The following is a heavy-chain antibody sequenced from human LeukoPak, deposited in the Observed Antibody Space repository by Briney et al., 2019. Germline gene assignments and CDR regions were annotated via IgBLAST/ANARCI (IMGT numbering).Heavy chain of an antibody. D-gene: IGHD3-3*01. Sequence: QSGGSLRLSCAASGFTFSSYWMHWVRQAPGKGLVWVSRINSDGSSTSYADSGKGRFTISRDNAKNTLYLQMNSLRAEDTAVYYCARVNLRFDAFDIWGQGTMVTVSS. CDR2: INSDGSST. CDR3: ARVNLRFDAFDI. V-gene: IGHV3-74*01. CDR1: GFTFSSYW. J-gene: IGHJ3*02.